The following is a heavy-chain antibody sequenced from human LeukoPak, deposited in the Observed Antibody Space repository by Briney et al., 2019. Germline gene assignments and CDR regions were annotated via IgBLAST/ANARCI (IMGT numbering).Heavy chain of an antibody. V-gene: IGHV3-23*01. CDR2: IPSSGPIT. CDR3: ANRVAQHDS. D-gene: IGHD3-16*01. Sequence: GGSLRLSCAASGFTFSSYAMSWVRQAPGKGLEWVSGIPSSGPITYYADSVKGRFTISRDNSKNTLYLQMNSLTAEDTGVYYCANRVAQHDSWGQGTLVTVSS. J-gene: IGHJ5*02. CDR1: GFTFSSYA.